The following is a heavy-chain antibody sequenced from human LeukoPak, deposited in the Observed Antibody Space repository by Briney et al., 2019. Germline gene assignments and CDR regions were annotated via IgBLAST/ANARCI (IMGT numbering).Heavy chain of an antibody. CDR1: GGSMSSGGYY. Sequence: SETLSLTCTVSGGSMSSGGYYWSWIRQHPGMGLEWIGYIYYRGGSTYYNPSLKSRVTISVDTSKNQFSLKLSSVTAADTAVYYCARVQGLSSRPFDYWGQGTLVTVSS. CDR2: IYYRGGST. V-gene: IGHV4-31*03. D-gene: IGHD3-10*01. J-gene: IGHJ4*02. CDR3: ARVQGLSSRPFDY.